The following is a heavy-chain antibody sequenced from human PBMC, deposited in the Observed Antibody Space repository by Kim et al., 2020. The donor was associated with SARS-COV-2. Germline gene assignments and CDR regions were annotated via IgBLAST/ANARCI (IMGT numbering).Heavy chain of an antibody. CDR2: IWYDGSNK. CDR3: AKGGGRRDSSWYRGVFDC. J-gene: IGHJ4*02. V-gene: IGHV3-33*06. Sequence: GGSLRLSCAASGFTFSSYGMHWVRQAPGKGLELVAVIWYDGSNKYYADSVKGRFTISRDNSKNTLYLQMNSLRAEDTAVYYRAKGGGRRDSSWYRGVFDCWGQGTLVTVSS. CDR1: GFTFSSYG. D-gene: IGHD6-13*01.